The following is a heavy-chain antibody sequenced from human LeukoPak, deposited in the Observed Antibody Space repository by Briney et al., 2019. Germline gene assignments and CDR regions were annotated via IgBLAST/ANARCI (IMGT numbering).Heavy chain of an antibody. CDR1: GFSISSSSYY. Sequence: SETLSLTCTVSGFSISSSSYYWGWIRQPPGKGLEGIGSIYYSGSTYYNPSLKSRVTISVETSKTQFSLKLSSVTAADTAVYYCARDYYGSGSYQPFDYWGQGTLVTVSS. CDR2: IYYSGST. D-gene: IGHD3-10*01. V-gene: IGHV4-39*07. J-gene: IGHJ4*02. CDR3: ARDYYGSGSYQPFDY.